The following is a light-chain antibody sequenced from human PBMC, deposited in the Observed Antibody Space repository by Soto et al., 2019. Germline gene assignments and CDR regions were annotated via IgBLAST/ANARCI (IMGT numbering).Light chain of an antibody. J-gene: IGLJ1*01. CDR3: SSYTSSSSFV. CDR2: DVS. Sequence: QYALTQPASVSGSPGQSITISCTGTSGDVGGYNYVSWYQQHPGKAPKLLIYDVSNRPSGVSNRFSGSKSGNTASLTISGLQAEDEADYYCSSYTSSSSFVFGTGTKVTVL. V-gene: IGLV2-14*01. CDR1: SGDVGGYNY.